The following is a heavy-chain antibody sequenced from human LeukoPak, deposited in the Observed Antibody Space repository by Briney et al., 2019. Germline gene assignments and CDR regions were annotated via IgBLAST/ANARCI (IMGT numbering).Heavy chain of an antibody. J-gene: IGHJ6*03. CDR1: GGSISSYY. CDR3: ARVSSPDDSYGKGDYYYYMDV. Sequence: KPSETLSLTCTVSGGSISSYYWSWIRQPPGKGLEWIGYIYYSGSTNYNPPLKSRVTISVDTSKNQFSLKLSSVTAADTAVYYCARVSSPDDSYGKGDYYYYMDVWGKGTTVTVSS. CDR2: IYYSGST. V-gene: IGHV4-59*01. D-gene: IGHD5-18*01.